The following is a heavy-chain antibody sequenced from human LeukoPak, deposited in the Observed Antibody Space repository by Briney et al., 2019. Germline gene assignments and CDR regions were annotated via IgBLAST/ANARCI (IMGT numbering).Heavy chain of an antibody. CDR3: ARDSYYDSSGYSIDAFDI. J-gene: IGHJ3*02. Sequence: GGSLRLSCAASGFTFSSYAMHWVRQAPGKGLEWVAVISYDGSNKYYADSVKGRFTISRDNSKNTLYLQMNSLRAEDTAVYYCARDSYYDSSGYSIDAFDIWGQGTMVTVSS. CDR1: GFTFSSYA. CDR2: ISYDGSNK. V-gene: IGHV3-30*01. D-gene: IGHD3-22*01.